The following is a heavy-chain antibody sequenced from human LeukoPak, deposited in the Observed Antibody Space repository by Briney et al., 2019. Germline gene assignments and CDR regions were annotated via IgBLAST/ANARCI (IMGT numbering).Heavy chain of an antibody. CDR2: VNQGGREK. D-gene: IGHD3-16*01. Sequence: GGSLRLYCGASGFTFSSYWMSWVRQAPGEGLGWLANVNQGGREKSYVDSVKGRFTISRDNAKKSLYLQMNSLRAEDTAVYYCARLRGDYYFDCWGQGTLVTVSS. V-gene: IGHV3-7*05. CDR3: ARLRGDYYFDC. J-gene: IGHJ4*02. CDR1: GFTFSSYW.